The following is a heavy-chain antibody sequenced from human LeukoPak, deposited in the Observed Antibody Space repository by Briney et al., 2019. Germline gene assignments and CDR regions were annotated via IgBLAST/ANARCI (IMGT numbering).Heavy chain of an antibody. Sequence: SETLSLTCTVSGVSISSYYWSWIRQPPGKGLEWIGYIFYSGNTIYNPSLKSRVTISVDTSKNHFSLRLRSVTAADTAVYSCATAIYGGGSDHFDCWGQGTLVTVSS. J-gene: IGHJ4*02. V-gene: IGHV4-59*08. CDR3: ATAIYGGGSDHFDC. CDR1: GVSISSYY. CDR2: IFYSGNT. D-gene: IGHD2/OR15-2a*01.